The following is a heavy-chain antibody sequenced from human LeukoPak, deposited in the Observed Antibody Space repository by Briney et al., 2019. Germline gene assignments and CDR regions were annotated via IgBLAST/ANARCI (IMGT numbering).Heavy chain of an antibody. CDR2: ISSSSSYI. CDR1: GFTFSSYS. Sequence: GGSLRLSCAASGFTFSSYSMNWVRQAPGKGLEWVSSISSSSSYIYYADSVKGRFTISRDNAKNSLYLQMNSLRAEDTAVYYCARVGEMATITSDAFDIWGQGTMVTVSS. CDR3: ARVGEMATITSDAFDI. D-gene: IGHD5-24*01. V-gene: IGHV3-21*01. J-gene: IGHJ3*02.